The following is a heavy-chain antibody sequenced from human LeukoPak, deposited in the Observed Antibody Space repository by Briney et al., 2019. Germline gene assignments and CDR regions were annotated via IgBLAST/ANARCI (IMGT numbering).Heavy chain of an antibody. Sequence: ASVKVSCKPSGYTFTDYHIHWVRQAPGQGLEWMGMTYPVGDFTNSAQKFQGRVTMTSDTPTNTFYMELSGLRFDDTAVHYCARDQWGPDGLWGQGTMVTVSS. V-gene: IGHV1-46*01. CDR1: GYTFTDYH. D-gene: IGHD5-24*01. J-gene: IGHJ3*01. CDR3: ARDQWGPDGL. CDR2: TYPVGDFT.